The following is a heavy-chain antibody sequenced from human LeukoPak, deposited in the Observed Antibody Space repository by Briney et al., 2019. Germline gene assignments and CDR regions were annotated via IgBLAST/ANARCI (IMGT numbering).Heavy chain of an antibody. J-gene: IGHJ4*02. Sequence: GGSLRLSCAASGFTFSSYAMSWVRQAPGKGLEWVSAISGSGGSTYYADSVKGRFTISRDNSKNTLYLQMNSLRAEDTAVYYCAKVYRLVVPAARSYFDYWGQGILVTVSS. CDR3: AKVYRLVVPAARSYFDY. D-gene: IGHD2-2*01. CDR2: ISGSGGST. CDR1: GFTFSSYA. V-gene: IGHV3-23*01.